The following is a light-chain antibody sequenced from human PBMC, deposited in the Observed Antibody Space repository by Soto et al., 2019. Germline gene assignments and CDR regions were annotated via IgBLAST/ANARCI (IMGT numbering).Light chain of an antibody. V-gene: IGKV1-5*01. J-gene: IGKJ2*01. CDR3: QQYNSYFYT. CDR2: DAS. Sequence: DIQMTQSPSTLSASVGDRVTITCRASQSISSWLAWYQQKPGKAPKLLIYDASSLGSGIPSRFSGSGSGTEFTLTISSLQPDGLVTYCCQQYNSYFYTFVQGTKRES. CDR1: QSISSW.